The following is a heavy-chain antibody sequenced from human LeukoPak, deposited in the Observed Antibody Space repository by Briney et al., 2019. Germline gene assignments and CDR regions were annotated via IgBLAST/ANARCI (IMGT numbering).Heavy chain of an antibody. CDR1: GYTFTGYY. V-gene: IGHV1-2*02. D-gene: IGHD3-22*01. CDR3: ARVRFLARLTEGYDSSGYYFYY. J-gene: IGHJ4*02. CDR2: INPNSGGT. Sequence: GASVKVSCKASGYTFTGYYMHWVRQAPGQGLEWMGWINPNSGGTNYVQKFQGRVTMTRDTSISTAYMELSRLRSDDTAVYYCARVRFLARLTEGYDSSGYYFYYWGQGTLVTVSS.